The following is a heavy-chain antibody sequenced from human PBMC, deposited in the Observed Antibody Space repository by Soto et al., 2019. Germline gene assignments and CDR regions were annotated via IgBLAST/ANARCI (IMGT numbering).Heavy chain of an antibody. V-gene: IGHV1-69*01. Sequence: QVQLVQSGAEVRKPGSSVKVSCKASGGTFSRHAISWVRQAPGQGLEWMGGIIPIFGTANHAQKFQGRVTIIADESTSTVYMELSSLRSEDTAVYYCAGRWGYGDYVREDYYGMDVWGQGTTVTVSS. D-gene: IGHD4-17*01. CDR2: IIPIFGTA. J-gene: IGHJ6*02. CDR1: GGTFSRHA. CDR3: AGRWGYGDYVREDYYGMDV.